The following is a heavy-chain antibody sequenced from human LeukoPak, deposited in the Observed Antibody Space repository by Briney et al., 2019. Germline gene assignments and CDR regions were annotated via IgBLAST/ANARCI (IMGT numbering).Heavy chain of an antibody. CDR1: GGSFSGYY. CDR3: ARVLMVKYYYYYGMDV. J-gene: IGHJ6*02. D-gene: IGHD2-8*01. V-gene: IGHV4-34*01. Sequence: SETLSLTCAVYGGSFSGYYWSWIRQPPGKGLEWIGEINHSGSTNYNPSLKSRVTISVDTSKNQLSLKLSSVTAADTAVYYCARVLMVKYYYYYGMDVWGQGTTVTVSS. CDR2: INHSGST.